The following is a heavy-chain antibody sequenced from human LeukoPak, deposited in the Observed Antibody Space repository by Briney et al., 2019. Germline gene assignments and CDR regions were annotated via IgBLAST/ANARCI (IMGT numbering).Heavy chain of an antibody. CDR2: ISAYNGNT. CDR3: ARSYLIVVVPAALGIDP. D-gene: IGHD2-2*01. V-gene: IGHV1-18*01. CDR1: GYTFTSYG. Sequence: AASVKVSCKASGYTFTSYGISWVRQAPGQGLEWMGWISAYNGNTNYAQKLQGRVTMTTDTSTSTAYMELWSLRSDDTAVYYCARSYLIVVVPAALGIDPWGQGTLVTVSS. J-gene: IGHJ5*02.